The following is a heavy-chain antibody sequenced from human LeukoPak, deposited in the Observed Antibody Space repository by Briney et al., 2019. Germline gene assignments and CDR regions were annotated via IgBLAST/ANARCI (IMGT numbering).Heavy chain of an antibody. D-gene: IGHD2-21*02. J-gene: IGHJ4*02. Sequence: SETLSLTCTVSGGSISSSSYYWVWNRQPPGKGLEWIGSIYYSGSTYYNPSLKSRVTISVDTSKNQFPLKLSSVTAADTAVYYCARHVRCGGDCYSTNFDYWGQGTLVTVSS. V-gene: IGHV4-39*01. CDR3: ARHVRCGGDCYSTNFDY. CDR2: IYYSGST. CDR1: GGSISSSSYY.